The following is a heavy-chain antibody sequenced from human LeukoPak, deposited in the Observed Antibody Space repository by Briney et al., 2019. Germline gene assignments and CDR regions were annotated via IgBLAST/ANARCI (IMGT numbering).Heavy chain of an antibody. CDR2: ISSSGSTI. D-gene: IGHD6-19*01. Sequence: GGSLRLSCAASGFTFSDSYMSWFRKAQGKGLEWVHYISSSGSTIYYADSVKGRFTISRDNAKNSLYLQMNSLRAEDTAVYYCYSSGWSSFDYWGQGTLVTVSS. CDR1: GFTFSDSY. CDR3: YSSGWSSFDY. V-gene: IGHV3-11*01. J-gene: IGHJ4*02.